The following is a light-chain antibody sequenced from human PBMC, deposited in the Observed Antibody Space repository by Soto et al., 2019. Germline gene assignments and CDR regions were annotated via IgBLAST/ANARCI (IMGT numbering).Light chain of an antibody. Sequence: DIQMTQSPSSLSASVGDRVTITCRASHIISDYLNWYQQKPGKAPKLLIYAASTLQSGVPSRFSGSGSGTDFTLTISSLQPEDFATYYCQHLNGYPITFGQGTRLE. V-gene: IGKV1-39*01. J-gene: IGKJ5*01. CDR3: QHLNGYPIT. CDR2: AAS. CDR1: HIISDY.